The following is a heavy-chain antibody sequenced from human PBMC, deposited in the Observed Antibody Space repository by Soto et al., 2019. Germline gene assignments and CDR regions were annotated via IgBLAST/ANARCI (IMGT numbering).Heavy chain of an antibody. CDR3: ARLAGYYNGMDV. Sequence: EVQLVETGGGFIQPGGSLRLSCAASGFTVSSNYISWVRQAPGKGLEWVSVIYSGGSTYYADSVKGRFTISRDNSKNTLYLQMTSLRAEDTAVYYCARLAGYYNGMDVWGQGTTVTVSS. CDR1: GFTVSSNY. J-gene: IGHJ6*02. D-gene: IGHD6-13*01. V-gene: IGHV3-53*02. CDR2: IYSGGST.